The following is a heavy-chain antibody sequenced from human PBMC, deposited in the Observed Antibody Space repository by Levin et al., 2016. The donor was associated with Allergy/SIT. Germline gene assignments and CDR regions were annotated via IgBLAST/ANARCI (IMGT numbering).Heavy chain of an antibody. CDR3: ARGHVDTPGPAY. CDR2: MNPNSGNT. Sequence: ASVKVSCKASGYTFTSYDINWVRQATGQGLEWMGWMNPNSGNTGYAQKFQGRVTMTRDTSISTAYMELSSLRSEDTAVYYCARGHVDTPGPAYWGQGTLVTVSS. CDR1: GYTFTSYD. V-gene: IGHV1-8*01. J-gene: IGHJ4*02. D-gene: IGHD5-18*01.